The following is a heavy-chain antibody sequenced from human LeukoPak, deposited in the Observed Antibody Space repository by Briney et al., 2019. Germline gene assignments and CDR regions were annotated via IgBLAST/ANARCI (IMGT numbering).Heavy chain of an antibody. J-gene: IGHJ4*02. CDR1: GFTFSTYA. CDR3: ARDSNWNQPDY. D-gene: IGHD1-20*01. CDR2: MSHDGRNK. V-gene: IGHV3-30*04. Sequence: GGSLRLSCAASGFTFSTYAMHWVRQAPGKGLEWVAVMSHDGRNKFCADSVKGRFTISRDNSKNTLYLQMSSLGAEDTAVFYCARDSNWNQPDYWGQGTLVTVSS.